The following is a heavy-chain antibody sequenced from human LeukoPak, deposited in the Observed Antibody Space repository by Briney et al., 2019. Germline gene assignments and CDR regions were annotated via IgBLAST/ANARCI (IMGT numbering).Heavy chain of an antibody. CDR2: IRSKANSYAT. D-gene: IGHD2-2*01. J-gene: IGHJ5*02. CDR3: TRPLGYCTSTSCLNWFHP. V-gene: IGHV3-73*01. Sequence: PGGSLRLSCAASGFTFSGSAVHWVRQASGKGLEWVGRIRSKANSYATVYAASVKGRFTISRDGSKNTAYLQMNSLKTEDTAVYYCTRPLGYCTSTSCLNWFHPWGQGTLVTVSS. CDR1: GFTFSGSA.